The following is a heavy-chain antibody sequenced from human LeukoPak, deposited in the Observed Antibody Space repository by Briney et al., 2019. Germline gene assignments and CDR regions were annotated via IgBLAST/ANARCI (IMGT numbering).Heavy chain of an antibody. J-gene: IGHJ4*02. V-gene: IGHV3-11*01. CDR3: ARDSYSGYDQYFDY. CDR1: GFTFSDYY. Sequence: PGGSLRLSCAASGFTFSDYYMSWIRQAPGKGLEWVSYISSSGSTIYYADSVKGRFTISRDNAKNSLYLQMNSLRAEDTAVYYCARDSYSGYDQYFDYWGQGTLVTVSS. CDR2: ISSSGSTI. D-gene: IGHD5-12*01.